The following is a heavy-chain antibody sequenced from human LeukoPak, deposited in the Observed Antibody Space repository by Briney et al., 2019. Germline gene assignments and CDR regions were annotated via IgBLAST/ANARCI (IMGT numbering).Heavy chain of an antibody. J-gene: IGHJ4*02. Sequence: ASVKVSCKASGYTFTGYYIHWVRQAPGRGLEWMGWISPDNGVTNYAQKFQGRVTITRDTSISTAYMELSRLRSDDTAVYHCARGVDGLENYFDYWGQGTLVTVSS. D-gene: IGHD3-10*01. CDR3: ARGVDGLENYFDY. CDR1: GYTFTGYY. CDR2: ISPDNGVT. V-gene: IGHV1-2*02.